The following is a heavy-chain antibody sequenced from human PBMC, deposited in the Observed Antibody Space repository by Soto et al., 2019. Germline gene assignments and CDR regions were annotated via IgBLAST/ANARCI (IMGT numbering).Heavy chain of an antibody. J-gene: IGHJ6*02. V-gene: IGHV1-18*01. CDR3: ARVSITIFGVVSGHYGMDV. D-gene: IGHD3-3*01. Sequence: ASVKVSCKASGYTFTSYGISWVRQAPGQGLEWMGWISAYNGNTNYAQKLQGRVTTTTDTSTSTAYMELRSLRSDDTAVYYCARVSITIFGVVSGHYGMDVWGQGTTVTVSS. CDR2: ISAYNGNT. CDR1: GYTFTSYG.